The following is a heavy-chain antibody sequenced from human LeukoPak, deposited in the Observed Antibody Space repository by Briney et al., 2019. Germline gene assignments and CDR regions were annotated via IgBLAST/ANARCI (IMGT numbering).Heavy chain of an antibody. CDR3: ARVMITFGGPNWFDP. D-gene: IGHD3-16*01. J-gene: IGHJ5*02. V-gene: IGHV3-20*04. Sequence: PAGGSLRLSCAASGFTFDDYGMSWVRQAPGKGLEWVSGINWNGGSTGYADSVKGRFTISRDNSKNTLYLQMNSLRAEDTAVYYCARVMITFGGPNWFDPWGQGTLVTVSS. CDR2: INWNGGST. CDR1: GFTFDDYG.